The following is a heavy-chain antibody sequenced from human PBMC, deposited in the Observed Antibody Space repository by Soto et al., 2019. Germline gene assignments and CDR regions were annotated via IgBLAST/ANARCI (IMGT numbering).Heavy chain of an antibody. CDR1: GGTFSNHA. CDR3: AREVAADGTFREDVFDI. D-gene: IGHD6-13*01. CDR2: IIPIFTTT. J-gene: IGHJ3*02. Sequence: QVQLVQSGAEVKKPGSSVKVSCKASGGTFSNHAINWVRQAPGQXXXWMGRIIPIFTTTDYAQRFQGRVTITADESTITAYMELSSLKHDDTAVYYCAREVAADGTFREDVFDIWGQGTMVTVSS. V-gene: IGHV1-69*12.